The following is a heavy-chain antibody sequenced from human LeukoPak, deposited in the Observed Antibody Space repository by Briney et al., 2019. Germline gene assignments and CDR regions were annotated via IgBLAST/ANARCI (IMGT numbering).Heavy chain of an antibody. Sequence: GGSLRLSCAASGFTFSSFGMSWVRQAPGKGLEWVSFISGVGRYIYYADSLKGRFTISRDNAKNLLNLQINSLRAEDTAVYYCARAEKRDAFDIWGQGTMVTVSS. CDR2: ISGVGRYI. CDR3: ARAEKRDAFDI. CDR1: GFTFSSFG. J-gene: IGHJ3*02. V-gene: IGHV3-21*01.